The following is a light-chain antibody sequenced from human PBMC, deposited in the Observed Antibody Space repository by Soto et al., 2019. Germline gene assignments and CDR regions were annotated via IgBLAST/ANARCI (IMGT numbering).Light chain of an antibody. CDR1: SSDVGGYDY. V-gene: IGLV2-11*01. Sequence: QSVLTQPPSVSGSPGQSVTISCTGTSSDVGGYDYVSWYQQHPGKAPKLMIYDVTKRPSGVPDRFSGSKSGNTASLTISGLQAEDEADYYCCSYAGVYSWVFGGGTKVTVL. CDR2: DVT. CDR3: CSYAGVYSWV. J-gene: IGLJ3*02.